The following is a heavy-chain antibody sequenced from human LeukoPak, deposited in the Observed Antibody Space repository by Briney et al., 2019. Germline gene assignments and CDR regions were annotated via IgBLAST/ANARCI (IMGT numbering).Heavy chain of an antibody. Sequence: SETLSLTCTVPGGSISSYYWSWIRQPPGKGLEWIGYIYYSGSTNYNPSLKSRVTISVDTSKNQFSLKLSSVTAADTAVYYCARVVAAAGTFIDYWGQGTLVTVSS. CDR1: GGSISSYY. D-gene: IGHD6-13*01. CDR3: ARVVAAAGTFIDY. J-gene: IGHJ4*02. CDR2: IYYSGST. V-gene: IGHV4-59*01.